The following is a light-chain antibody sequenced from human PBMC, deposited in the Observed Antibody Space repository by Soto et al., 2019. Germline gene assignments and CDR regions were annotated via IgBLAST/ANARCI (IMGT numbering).Light chain of an antibody. CDR2: GTS. CDR1: QSVSSN. CDR3: KQYNNWPIT. J-gene: IGKJ5*01. Sequence: EIVMTQSPATLSVSPGARAPLSCRASQSVSSNLAWYQQKPGQSPRLLIYGTSTRATGIPARFSGSGSGTEFTLTISSLQSEEFAVYYCKQYNNWPITFGQGTRLEIK. V-gene: IGKV3-15*01.